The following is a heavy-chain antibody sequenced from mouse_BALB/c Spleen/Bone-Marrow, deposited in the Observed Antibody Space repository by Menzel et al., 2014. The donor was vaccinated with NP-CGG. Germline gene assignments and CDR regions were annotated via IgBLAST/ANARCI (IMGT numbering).Heavy chain of an antibody. D-gene: IGHD2-4*01. CDR3: ARDDYDDQYYFDY. Sequence: DVKLVESGGGLVKPGGSLKLSCAASGFTFSSYAMSWVRQTPEKRLEGVASISSGGSTYYPDSVKGRFTISRDNARNILYLQMSSLRSEDTAMYYCARDDYDDQYYFDYWGQGTTLTVSS. CDR2: ISSGGST. V-gene: IGHV5-6-5*01. J-gene: IGHJ2*01. CDR1: GFTFSSYA.